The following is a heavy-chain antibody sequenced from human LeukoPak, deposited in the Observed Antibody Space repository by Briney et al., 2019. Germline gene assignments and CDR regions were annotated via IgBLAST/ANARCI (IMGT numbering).Heavy chain of an antibody. J-gene: IGHJ4*02. V-gene: IGHV4-39*01. CDR3: ARSDYYDYRQIDF. CDR2: IYYSGIS. D-gene: IGHD3-22*01. CDR1: GDAISTSSYY. Sequence: SETLSLTRPVSGDAISTSSYYWGWIRQPPGKGLEWLGSIYYSGISHYNPSLKRRVTIYVDTSRNQFSLHLYSVTAADTAVFYCARSDYYDYRQIDFWGQGTLVTVSS.